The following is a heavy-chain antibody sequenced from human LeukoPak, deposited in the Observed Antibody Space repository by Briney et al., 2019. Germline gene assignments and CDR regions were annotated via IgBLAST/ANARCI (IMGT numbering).Heavy chain of an antibody. CDR1: GFTFSEYY. CDR2: ISASGSSI. J-gene: IGHJ4*02. Sequence: GGSLRLSCAASGFTFSEYYMSWIRQAPGKGLEWISYISASGSSIQYADSVKGRFTISRDNAKNPLFLQMNSLRAEDTAVYYCARTSSALLDYWGQGTLVTVSS. CDR3: ARTSSALLDY. V-gene: IGHV3-11*04. D-gene: IGHD3-16*01.